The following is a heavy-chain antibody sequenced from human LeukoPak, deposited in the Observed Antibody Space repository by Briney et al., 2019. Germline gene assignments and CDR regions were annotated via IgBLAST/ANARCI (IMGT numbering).Heavy chain of an antibody. D-gene: IGHD3/OR15-3a*01. CDR3: ARDGRAPNNWFDP. CDR2: IYYSGST. J-gene: IGHJ5*02. V-gene: IGHV4-59*12. Sequence: SETLSLTCTVSGGSISSYYWSWIRQPPGKGLEWIGYIYYSGSTYYNPSLKSRLTISVDTSKNQFSLNLSSVTAADTAVYYCARDGRAPNNWFDPWGQGTLVTVSS. CDR1: GGSISSYY.